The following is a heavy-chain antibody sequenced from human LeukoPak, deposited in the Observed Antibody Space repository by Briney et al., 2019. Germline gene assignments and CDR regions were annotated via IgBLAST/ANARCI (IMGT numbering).Heavy chain of an antibody. CDR3: AREIGGVFGYFGY. Sequence: PGGSLRLSCAASGFTFSSYAMHWVRQAPGKGLEYVSAISSNGGSTYYANSVKGRFTISRDNSKNTLYLQMGSLRAEDMAVYYCAREIGGVFGYFGYWGQGTLVTVSS. CDR2: ISSNGGST. J-gene: IGHJ4*02. V-gene: IGHV3-64*01. D-gene: IGHD3-10*01. CDR1: GFTFSSYA.